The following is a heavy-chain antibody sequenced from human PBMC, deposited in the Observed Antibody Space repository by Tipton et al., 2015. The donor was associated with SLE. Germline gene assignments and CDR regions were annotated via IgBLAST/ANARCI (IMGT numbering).Heavy chain of an antibody. D-gene: IGHD4/OR15-4a*01. CDR3: ARRCAKGLGY. J-gene: IGHJ4*02. CDR1: GGSFSVYY. CDR2: INHSGST. V-gene: IGHV4-34*01. Sequence: LRLSCDFYGGSFSVYYWTWIRQPPGRGLEWIGEINHSGSTNYNPSLKSRVTISVDTSKNQFSLKLRSVTAADAAVYYCARRCAKGLGYWGQGTLVTVSS.